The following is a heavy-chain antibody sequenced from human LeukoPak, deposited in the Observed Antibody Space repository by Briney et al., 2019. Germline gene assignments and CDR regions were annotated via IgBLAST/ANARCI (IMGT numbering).Heavy chain of an antibody. CDR2: ISGSGGST. Sequence: GGSLRLSCAASGFTFSSYAMSWVRQAPGKGLEWVSAISGSGGSTYYADSVKGRFTISRDNAKNSLSLQMNSLRAEDTAVYYCASGGDCSGGSCYFDYWGQGTLVTVSS. V-gene: IGHV3-23*01. CDR1: GFTFSSYA. J-gene: IGHJ4*02. CDR3: ASGGDCSGGSCYFDY. D-gene: IGHD2-15*01.